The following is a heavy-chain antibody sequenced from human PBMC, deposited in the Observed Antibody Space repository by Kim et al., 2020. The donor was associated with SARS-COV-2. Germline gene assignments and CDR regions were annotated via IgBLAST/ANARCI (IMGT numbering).Heavy chain of an antibody. D-gene: IGHD3-22*01. V-gene: IGHV3-11*05. J-gene: IGHJ6*02. CDR1: GFTFSDYY. CDR3: ARDHSTYYYDSSGYYRALTPEYYSCGMDV. Sequence: GGSLRLSCAASGFTFSDYYMSWIRQAPGKGLEWVSYISSSSSYTNYADSVKGRFTISRDNAKNSLYLQMNSLSAEDTAVYYCARDHSTYYYDSSGYYRALTPEYYSCGMDVWGQGTTVTVSS. CDR2: ISSSSSYT.